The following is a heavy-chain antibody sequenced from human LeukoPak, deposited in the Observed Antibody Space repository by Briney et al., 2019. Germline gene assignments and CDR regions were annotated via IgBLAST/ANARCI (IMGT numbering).Heavy chain of an antibody. J-gene: IGHJ4*02. Sequence: GGSLRLSCTASGFTFGDYSMSWVRQAPGKGLEWVAFIRYDGSNKYYADSVKGRFTISRDNSKNTLYLQMNSLRAEDTAVYYCVKEGRLPPQSFRPGDDRSLEFDYWGQGTLVTVSS. CDR2: IRYDGSNK. V-gene: IGHV3-30*02. CDR3: VKEGRLPPQSFRPGDDRSLEFDY. D-gene: IGHD3-10*01. CDR1: GFTFGDYS.